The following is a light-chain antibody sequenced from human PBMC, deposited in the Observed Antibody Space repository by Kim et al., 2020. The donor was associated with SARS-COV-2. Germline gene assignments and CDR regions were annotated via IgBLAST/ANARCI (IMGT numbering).Light chain of an antibody. V-gene: IGLV2-8*01. CDR3: ASYAGGADVK. CDR2: DVS. CDR1: SSDPFFYNY. Sequence: GKSVIISCAGTSSDPFFYNYVSGYQQYPGKAPMLIVFDVSKRPSGVPDRFSGSKSGSTASLAVSGLQADDEADYYCASYAGGADVKFGGGTQLTVL. J-gene: IGLJ2*01.